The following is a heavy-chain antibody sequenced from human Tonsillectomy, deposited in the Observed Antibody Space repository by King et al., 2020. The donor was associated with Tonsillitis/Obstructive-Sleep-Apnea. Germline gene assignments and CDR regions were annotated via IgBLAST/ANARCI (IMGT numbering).Heavy chain of an antibody. J-gene: IGHJ5*02. CDR3: ARDHPYDYGGRWWFDP. V-gene: IGHV1-46*01. Sequence: QLVQSGAEVKKPGASVKVSCKASGYTFTSYSMHWVRQAPGQGLEWMGIINPSGGSTSYAQKFQGRVTMTRDTSTSTVYMELSSLRSEDTAVYYCARDHPYDYGGRWWFDPWGQGTLVTVSS. CDR1: GYTFTSYS. D-gene: IGHD4-17*01. CDR2: INPSGGST.